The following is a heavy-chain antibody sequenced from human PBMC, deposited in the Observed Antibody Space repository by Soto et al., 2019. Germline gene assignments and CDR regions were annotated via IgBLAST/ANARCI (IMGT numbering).Heavy chain of an antibody. V-gene: IGHV3-74*01. CDR1: GFNINGYW. CDR2: IDGDGNPEGITI. Sequence: EVQLVESGGGLVQPGGSLRISCAASGFNINGYWMHWVRHAPGKGLAWVARIDGDGNPEGITINYVDVVTARFPISRDNAQNTLYLQMNSLRAEATAVYYCVRDSHGDYWSQGTLVTVSS. CDR3: VRDSHGDY. J-gene: IGHJ4*02.